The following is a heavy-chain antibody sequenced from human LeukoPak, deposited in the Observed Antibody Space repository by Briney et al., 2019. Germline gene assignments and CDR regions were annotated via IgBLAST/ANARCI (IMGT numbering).Heavy chain of an antibody. Sequence: SETLSLTCTVSGGSISSYFWSWIRQPPGKGLEWIGYIYTSGSTNYNPSLKSRVTISVDTSKNQFSLKLSSVTAADTAVYYCARQDYDILTGYSAWYFDYWGQGTLVTVSS. CDR1: GGSISSYF. CDR3: ARQDYDILTGYSAWYFDY. D-gene: IGHD3-9*01. CDR2: IYTSGST. J-gene: IGHJ4*02. V-gene: IGHV4-4*09.